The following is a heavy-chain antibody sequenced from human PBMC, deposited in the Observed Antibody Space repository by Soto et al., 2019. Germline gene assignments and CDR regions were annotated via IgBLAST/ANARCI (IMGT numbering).Heavy chain of an antibody. CDR1: GDSISNSNW. CDR2: IFHSGST. V-gene: IGHV4-4*02. CDR3: AHRPIVGAAI. D-gene: IGHD1-26*01. J-gene: IGHJ4*02. Sequence: QVQLQESGPGLVKPSGTLSLTCAVFGDSISNSNWWTWVRQPPGKGLDWIGEIFHSGSTNYNSSLMGRVTISVDKANNQFSLKLSSVTAADTAVYYCAHRPIVGAAIWGQGTLVTVSS.